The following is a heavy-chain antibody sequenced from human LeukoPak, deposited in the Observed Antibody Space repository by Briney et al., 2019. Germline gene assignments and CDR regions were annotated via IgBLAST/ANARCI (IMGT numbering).Heavy chain of an antibody. CDR3: ARAVAGQSDYYYYYMDV. V-gene: IGHV4-39*07. CDR2: IHYSGST. J-gene: IGHJ6*03. D-gene: IGHD6-19*01. CDR1: GGSISSSSYY. Sequence: SETLSLTCTVSGGSISSSSYYWAWIRQPPGKGLEWIGSIHYSGSTNYNPSLKSRVTISVDKSKNQFSLKLSSVTAADTAVYYCARAVAGQSDYYYYYMDVWGKGTTVTVSS.